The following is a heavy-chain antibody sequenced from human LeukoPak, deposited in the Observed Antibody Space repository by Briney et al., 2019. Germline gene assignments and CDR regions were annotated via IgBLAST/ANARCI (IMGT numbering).Heavy chain of an antibody. CDR3: ARYNRYNWNFYAFDI. D-gene: IGHD1-1*01. J-gene: IGHJ3*02. Sequence: TSETLSLTCTVSGGSISSYYWSRIRQPPGKGLEWIGEINHSGSTNYNPSLKSRVTISVDTSKNQFSLKLSSVTAADTAVYYCARYNRYNWNFYAFDIWGQGTMVTVSS. V-gene: IGHV4-34*01. CDR2: INHSGST. CDR1: GGSISSYY.